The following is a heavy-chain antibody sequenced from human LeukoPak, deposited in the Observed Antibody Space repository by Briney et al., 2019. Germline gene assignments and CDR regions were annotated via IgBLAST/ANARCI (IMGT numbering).Heavy chain of an antibody. CDR1: GFTVSSNY. J-gene: IGHJ6*02. CDR3: ARDGCSSTSCYQNYYYGMDV. CDR2: IYSGGST. D-gene: IGHD2-2*01. V-gene: IGHV3-53*04. Sequence: GGSLRLSCAASGFTVSSNYMSWVRQAPGKGLEWDSVIYSGGSTYYADSVKGRFTISRHNSKNTLYLQMNSLRAEDTAVYYCARDGCSSTSCYQNYYYGMDVWGQGTTVTVSS.